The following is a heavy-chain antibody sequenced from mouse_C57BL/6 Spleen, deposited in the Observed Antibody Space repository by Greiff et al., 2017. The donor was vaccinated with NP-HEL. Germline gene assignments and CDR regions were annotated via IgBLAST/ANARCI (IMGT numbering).Heavy chain of an antibody. CDR3: ARRGLGRWYFDV. J-gene: IGHJ1*03. CDR1: GYTFTSYW. D-gene: IGHD4-1*01. Sequence: VQLQQSGAELVKPGASVKLSCKASGYTFTSYWMQWVKQRPGQGLEWIGEIDPSDSYTNYNQKFKGKATLTVDTSSSTAYMQLSSLTSEDSAVYDCARRGLGRWYFDVWGTGTTVTVSS. CDR2: IDPSDSYT. V-gene: IGHV1-50*01.